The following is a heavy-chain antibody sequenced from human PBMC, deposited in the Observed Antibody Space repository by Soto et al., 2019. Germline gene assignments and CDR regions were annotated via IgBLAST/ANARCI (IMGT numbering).Heavy chain of an antibody. Sequence: ASVKVSCKASGGTFSSYTISWVRQAPGQGLEWMGWISPYNDYTIYAQKVQGRVTMTTDTSTRTVYMELRSLKSDDTAVYYCARGGYYDNTWGKLSHYGLDVWGQGTSVTVSS. J-gene: IGHJ6*02. D-gene: IGHD3-16*01. CDR3: ARGGYYDNTWGKLSHYGLDV. CDR2: ISPYNDYT. CDR1: GGTFSSYT. V-gene: IGHV1-18*01.